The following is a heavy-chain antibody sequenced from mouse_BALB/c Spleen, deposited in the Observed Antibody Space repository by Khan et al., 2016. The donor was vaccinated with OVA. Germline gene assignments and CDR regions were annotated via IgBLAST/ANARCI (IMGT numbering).Heavy chain of an antibody. CDR1: GYSITSDYA. CDR3: ARAGTITTVVATDFDY. J-gene: IGHJ2*01. Sequence: EVQLQESGPGLVKPSQSLSLTCTVTGYSITSDYAWNWIRQFRGNKLEWMGYIKYSGSTSYNPSLKSRISITRDTSKNQFFLQLNSVTTEDTATYYCARAGTITTVVATDFDYWGQGTTLTVSS. CDR2: IKYSGST. V-gene: IGHV3-2*02. D-gene: IGHD1-1*01.